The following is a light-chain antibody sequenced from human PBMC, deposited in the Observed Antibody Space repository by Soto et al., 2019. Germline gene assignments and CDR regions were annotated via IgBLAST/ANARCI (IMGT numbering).Light chain of an antibody. CDR3: QQYDIWPPYT. J-gene: IGKJ2*01. CDR1: QNIRSR. Sequence: EVVMTQAPASVSASPGERVTLSWRAIQNIRSRLAWYQQRPGQAPRLLIYDASTRATGIPPRFSGGGSGTEFTVTISSLQSEDFAIYYCQQYDIWPPYTLGQGTKVDI. V-gene: IGKV3-15*01. CDR2: DAS.